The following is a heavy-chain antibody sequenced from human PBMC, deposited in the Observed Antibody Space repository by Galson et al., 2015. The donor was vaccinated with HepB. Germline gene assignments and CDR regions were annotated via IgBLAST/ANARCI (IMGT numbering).Heavy chain of an antibody. D-gene: IGHD5-18*01. CDR1: GGTFSSYA. Sequence: SVKVSCKASGGTFSSYAIGWVRQAPGQGLEWMGGIIPIFGTANYAQKFQGRVTITADESTSTAYMKLSSLRSEDTAVYYCARGSLLAMVDTPRYYYYMDVWGKGTTVTVSS. J-gene: IGHJ6*03. V-gene: IGHV1-69*13. CDR2: IIPIFGTA. CDR3: ARGSLLAMVDTPRYYYYMDV.